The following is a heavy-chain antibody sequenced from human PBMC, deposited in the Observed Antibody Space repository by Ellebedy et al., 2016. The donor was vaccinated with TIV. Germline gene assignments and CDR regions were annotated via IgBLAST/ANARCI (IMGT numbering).Heavy chain of an antibody. D-gene: IGHD2-2*01. Sequence: PGGSLRLSCGAYGFTFSRFWMAWRRQTPGKGLEWVAHIKYDEIEKYHMDSVKGRFTISRDNARNSLYLQMNSLRVDDTAIYYCARDTVEVPSGDAFDIWGQGTMVTVSS. J-gene: IGHJ3*02. CDR2: IKYDEIEK. V-gene: IGHV3-7*04. CDR3: ARDTVEVPSGDAFDI. CDR1: GFTFSRFW.